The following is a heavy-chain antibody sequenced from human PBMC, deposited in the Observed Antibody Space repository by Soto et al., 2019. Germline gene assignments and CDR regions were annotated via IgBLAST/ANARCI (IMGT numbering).Heavy chain of an antibody. CDR1: GGSISTSY. V-gene: IGHV4-59*01. Sequence: PSETLSLTCNVSGGSISTSYCSWIRQPPGKGLQWIGYIYGGGSTKYNPSLKSRVSLSVDTSKNQFSLKLSSVTAADTAVYFCARVRYSDNWHGLIDYWGQGTLVTVSS. J-gene: IGHJ4*02. CDR2: IYGGGST. D-gene: IGHD4-4*01. CDR3: ARVRYSDNWHGLIDY.